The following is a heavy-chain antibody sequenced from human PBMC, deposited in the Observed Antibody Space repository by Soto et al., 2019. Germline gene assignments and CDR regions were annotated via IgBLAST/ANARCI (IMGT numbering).Heavy chain of an antibody. V-gene: IGHV1-2*02. CDR3: ARELAAAGFDENWFDP. CDR1: GYTFTGYY. J-gene: IGHJ5*02. Sequence: GASVKVSCKASGYTFTGYYMHWLRQAPGQGLEWMGWINPNSGGTNYAQKFQGRVTMTRDTSISTAYMGLSRLRSDDTAVYYCARELAAAGFDENWFDPWGQGTLVTVSS. CDR2: INPNSGGT. D-gene: IGHD6-13*01.